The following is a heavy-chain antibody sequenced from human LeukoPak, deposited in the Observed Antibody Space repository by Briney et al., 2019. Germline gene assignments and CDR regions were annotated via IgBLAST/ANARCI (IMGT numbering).Heavy chain of an antibody. CDR1: GGTFSSYA. D-gene: IGHD6-13*01. J-gene: IGHJ3*02. CDR2: INPNSGGT. V-gene: IGHV1-2*06. CDR3: AREAKYSSSWSNAFDI. Sequence: ASVKVSCKASGGTFSSYAISWVRQAPGQGLQWMGRINPNSGGTNYAQKFQGRVTMTRDTSISTAYMELSRLRSDDTAVYYCAREAKYSSSWSNAFDIWGQGTMVTVSS.